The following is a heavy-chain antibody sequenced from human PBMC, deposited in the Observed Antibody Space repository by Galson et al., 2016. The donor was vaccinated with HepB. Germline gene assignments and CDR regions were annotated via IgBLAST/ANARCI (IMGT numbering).Heavy chain of an antibody. CDR1: GFTFSPYV. D-gene: IGHD3-10*01. V-gene: IGHV3-30*02. CDR3: AKDPLLYLGGVDV. CDR2: IWYDGVKK. J-gene: IGHJ6*04. Sequence: SLRLSCAPSGFTFSPYVMHWVRQAPGKGLEWVALIWYDGVKKSYADSVKGRFTISRDNSKNTLYLQMNSLRAEDTAVYYCAKDPLLYLGGVDVWGKGTTVTVSS.